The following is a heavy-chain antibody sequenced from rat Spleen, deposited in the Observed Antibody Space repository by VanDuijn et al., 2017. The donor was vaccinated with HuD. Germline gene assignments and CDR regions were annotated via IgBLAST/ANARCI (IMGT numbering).Heavy chain of an antibody. J-gene: IGHJ2*01. CDR1: GFTFSDYY. D-gene: IGHD1-9*01. Sequence: EVQLVESGGGLVQPGRSLKLSCAASGFTFSDYYMAWVRQAPKKGLEWVASISYEGSSTYYGDSVKGRFTISRDNAKSTLYLQMNSLRSEDTATYYCARHDGYNLHYFDYWGQGVMVTVSS. CDR3: ARHDGYNLHYFDY. V-gene: IGHV5-22*01. CDR2: ISYEGSST.